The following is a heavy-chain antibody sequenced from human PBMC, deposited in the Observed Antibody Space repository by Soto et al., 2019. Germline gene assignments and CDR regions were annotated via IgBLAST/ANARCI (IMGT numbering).Heavy chain of an antibody. CDR2: ILHDGSAE. V-gene: IGHV3-30*03. D-gene: IGHD4-4*01. Sequence: PGGSLRLSCAASGFTFTSYGMHWVRQAPGKGLEWMALILHDGSAEYYADSVKGRFTISRDNSKNTLYLQMNRLRAEDTAVYYCASSRDGYSFYFYYGMDVCGQATTVTVSS. CDR1: GFTFTSYG. J-gene: IGHJ6*02. CDR3: ASSRDGYSFYFYYGMDV.